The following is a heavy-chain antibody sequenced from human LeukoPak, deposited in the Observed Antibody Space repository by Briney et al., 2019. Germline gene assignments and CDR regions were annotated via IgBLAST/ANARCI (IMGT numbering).Heavy chain of an antibody. CDR2: ISGSGGST. Sequence: GSLRLSCAASGFTLSNYAMSWVRQAPGKGLEWVSAISGSGGSTYYADSVKGRFTISRDNSKNTLYLQMNSLRAEDTAVYYCAKDWGSGSYGAYYFDYWGQGTLVTVS. CDR3: AKDWGSGSYGAYYFDY. CDR1: GFTLSNYA. D-gene: IGHD3-10*01. V-gene: IGHV3-23*01. J-gene: IGHJ4*02.